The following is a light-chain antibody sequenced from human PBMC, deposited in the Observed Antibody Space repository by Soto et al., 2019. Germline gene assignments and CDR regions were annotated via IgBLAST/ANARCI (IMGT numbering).Light chain of an antibody. J-gene: IGKJ1*01. CDR1: QRGSSSY. CDR2: GAS. CDR3: QQDGSAPWT. V-gene: IGKV3-20*01. Sequence: EIVLTQSPGTLSLSPGESVTISCRASQRGSSSYLAWYQQKPGQAPRLLIYGASSRATGIADRVSGSGYGTDFTLTISRLEPEDFAVYSCQQDGSAPWTFGQGTKVEIK.